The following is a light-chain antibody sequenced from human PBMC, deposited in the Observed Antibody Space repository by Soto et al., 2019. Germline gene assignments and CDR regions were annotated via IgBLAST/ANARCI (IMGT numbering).Light chain of an antibody. CDR1: SRDIGAYNL. J-gene: IGLJ2*01. V-gene: IGLV2-14*01. CDR2: EVR. Sequence: QYVLTQPASVSGSPGQSITISCSGTSRDIGAYNLVSWYQQPPGKAPKLLIYEVRNRPSGISYRFSGSKSGTTASLTISSLLPEDEADYYCSTYTSRSTLVFGAGTKVTVL. CDR3: STYTSRSTLV.